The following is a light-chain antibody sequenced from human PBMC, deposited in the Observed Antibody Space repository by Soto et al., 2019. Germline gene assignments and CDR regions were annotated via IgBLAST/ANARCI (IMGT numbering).Light chain of an antibody. CDR1: SSDVGGYDY. CDR3: SSYAGRTLYV. Sequence: QSALTQPPSASGSPGQSVTISCTGTSSDVGGYDYVSWYQQRPGKAPKLLIHEVTKRPSGVPDRFSGSKSGNTASLTVSGLQAEDEADYYCSSYAGRTLYVFATGTKLTVL. J-gene: IGLJ1*01. V-gene: IGLV2-8*01. CDR2: EVT.